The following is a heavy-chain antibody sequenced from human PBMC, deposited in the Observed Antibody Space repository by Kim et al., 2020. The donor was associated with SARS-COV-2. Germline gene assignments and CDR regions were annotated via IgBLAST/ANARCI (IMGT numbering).Heavy chain of an antibody. V-gene: IGHV1-18*04. J-gene: IGHJ4*02. CDR2: ISAYNGNT. CDR1: GYTFTSYG. D-gene: IGHD3-22*01. CDR3: ARSLGSSGKGVVDY. Sequence: ASVKVSCKASGYTFTSYGISWVRQAPGQGLEWMGWISAYNGNTNYAQKLQGRVTMTTDTSTSTAYMELRSLRSDHTAVYYCARSLGSSGKGVVDYWGQGTLVTVSS.